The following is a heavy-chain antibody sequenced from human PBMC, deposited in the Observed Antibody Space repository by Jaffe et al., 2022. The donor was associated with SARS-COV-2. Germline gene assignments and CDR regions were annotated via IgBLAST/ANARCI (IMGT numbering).Heavy chain of an antibody. CDR2: IYPGDSDT. CDR1: GYSFTSYW. CDR3: ARDSSSNYYYYGMDV. Sequence: EVQLVQSGAEVKKPGESLKISCKGSGYSFTSYWIGWVRQMPGKGLEWMGIIYPGDSDTRYSPSFQGQVTISADKSISTAYLQWSSLKASDTAMYYCARDSSSNYYYYGMDVWGQGTTVTVSS. D-gene: IGHD6-6*01. V-gene: IGHV5-51*01. J-gene: IGHJ6*02.